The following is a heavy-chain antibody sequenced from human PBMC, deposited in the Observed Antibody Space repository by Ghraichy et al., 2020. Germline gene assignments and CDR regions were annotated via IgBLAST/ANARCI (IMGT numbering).Heavy chain of an antibody. CDR1: GGTFSSYA. CDR3: ARVSSDYVAMSPFDY. CDR2: IIPIFGTA. D-gene: IGHD5-12*01. Sequence: SVKVSCKASGGTFSSYAISWVRQAPGQGLEWMGGIIPIFGTANYAQKFQGRVTITADESTSTAYMELSSLRSEDTAVYYCARVSSDYVAMSPFDYWGQGTLVTVSS. J-gene: IGHJ4*02. V-gene: IGHV1-69*13.